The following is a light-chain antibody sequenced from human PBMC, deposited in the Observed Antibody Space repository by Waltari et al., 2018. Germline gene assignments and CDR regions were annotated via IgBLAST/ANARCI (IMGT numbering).Light chain of an antibody. Sequence: SYVLTQPPSVSPAPGQTATITCRGDNLGTKGVHWYQQKPGQAPVLVVYDDSDRPSGMPERFSGSNTGNTATLTISRGEGGDEADYYGQVWDKSSDRGVFGTGTKVTVL. CDR1: NLGTKG. V-gene: IGLV3-21*02. CDR3: QVWDKSSDRGV. J-gene: IGLJ1*01. CDR2: DDS.